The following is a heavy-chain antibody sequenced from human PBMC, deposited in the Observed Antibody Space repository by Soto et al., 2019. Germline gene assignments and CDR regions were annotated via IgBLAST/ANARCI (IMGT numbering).Heavy chain of an antibody. Sequence: QVQLVQSGTEVKKPGSSVKVSCKASGGTFSSYAISWVRQAPGQGLEWMGGIIPIFGTANYAQKFQGRVTITADESTSTAYMELSSLRSDDTAVYYCARGGKITMVRGPNYYYYGMDVWGKGTTVTVSS. CDR3: ARGGKITMVRGPNYYYYGMDV. CDR1: GGTFSSYA. D-gene: IGHD3-10*01. V-gene: IGHV1-69*01. J-gene: IGHJ6*04. CDR2: IIPIFGTA.